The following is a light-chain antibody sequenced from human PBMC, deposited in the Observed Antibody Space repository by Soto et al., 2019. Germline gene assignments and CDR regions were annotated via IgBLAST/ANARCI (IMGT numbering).Light chain of an antibody. V-gene: IGKV1-39*01. Sequence: DIQITQSPSSLSSSVLDSFTITCRASQTISTYLNWYQQKPGKAPRLLIYDASSSLSGVPSRFSGSGSGTDFTLTIASLQPEDFSTYYCQQSDSTPYTFGQGTKVDI. CDR2: DAS. CDR1: QTISTY. J-gene: IGKJ2*01. CDR3: QQSDSTPYT.